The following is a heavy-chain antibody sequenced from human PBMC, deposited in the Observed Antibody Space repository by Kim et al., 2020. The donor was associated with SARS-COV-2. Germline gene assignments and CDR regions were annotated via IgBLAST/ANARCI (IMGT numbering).Heavy chain of an antibody. J-gene: IGHJ6*02. CDR2: ISSNGGST. CDR1: GFTFSSYA. CDR3: ARDSAITIFGVVIINYYYGMDG. V-gene: IGHV3-64*01. Sequence: GGSLRLSCAASGFTFSSYAMNWVRQAPGKGLEYVSAISSNGGSTYYANSVKCRFTISRDNSKNTLYLQMGSLRAEDMAVYYCARDSAITIFGVVIINYYYGMDGWGQGTTVTVSS. D-gene: IGHD3-3*01.